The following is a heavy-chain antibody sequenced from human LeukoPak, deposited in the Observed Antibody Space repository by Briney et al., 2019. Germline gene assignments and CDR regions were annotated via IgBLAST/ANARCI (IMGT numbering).Heavy chain of an antibody. D-gene: IGHD3-22*01. Sequence: GGSLRLSCAVSGITLSNYGMSWVRQAPGKGLEWVAGISDSGGRTNYADSVEGRFTISRDNPKNTLYLQMNSLRAEDTAVYFCAKRGVVIRVILVGFHKEAYYFDSWGQGALVTVSS. CDR3: AKRGVVIRVILVGFHKEAYYFDS. V-gene: IGHV3-23*01. J-gene: IGHJ4*02. CDR1: GITLSNYG. CDR2: ISDSGGRT.